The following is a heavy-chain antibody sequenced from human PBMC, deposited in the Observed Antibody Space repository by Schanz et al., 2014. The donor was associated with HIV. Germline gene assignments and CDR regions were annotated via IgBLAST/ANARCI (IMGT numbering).Heavy chain of an antibody. CDR1: GFTFDDYA. CDR2: ISWNSGSI. D-gene: IGHD1-26*01. V-gene: IGHV3-9*01. J-gene: IGHJ6*02. Sequence: EVQLVESGGGLVQPGRSLRLSCAVSGFTFDDYAMHWVRQAPGKGLEWVSGISWNSGSIGYADSVKGLFTISRDNAKNSLHLQMNSLRAEDTALYYCAKDIGRDVGYGLDVWGQGTTVTVSS. CDR3: AKDIGRDVGYGLDV.